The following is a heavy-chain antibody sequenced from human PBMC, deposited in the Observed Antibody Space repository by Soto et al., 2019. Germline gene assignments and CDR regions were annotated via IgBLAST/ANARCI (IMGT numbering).Heavy chain of an antibody. CDR3: TTRVAQWMGEYYGMDV. Sequence: EVQLVESGGGLVKPGGSVRLSCAASGFTFSNAWMSWVRQAPGKGLEWVGRIKSKTDGGTTDYAAPVKGRFTISRDDSKNTLYLQMNSLKTEDTAVYYCTTRVAQWMGEYYGMDVWGQGTTVTVSS. D-gene: IGHD3-16*01. V-gene: IGHV3-15*01. J-gene: IGHJ6*02. CDR1: GFTFSNAW. CDR2: IKSKTDGGTT.